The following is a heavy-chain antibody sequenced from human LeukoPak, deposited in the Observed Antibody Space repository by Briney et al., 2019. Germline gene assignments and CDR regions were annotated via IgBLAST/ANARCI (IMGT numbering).Heavy chain of an antibody. Sequence: ASVKVSCKASGYTFTGYYMHWVRQAPGQGLEWMGWINPNSGGTNYAQKFRGRVTMTRDTSISTAYMELSRLRSDDTAVYYCARVSGDLHSSGWYWTLDYFDYWGQGTLVTVSS. CDR3: ARVSGDLHSSGWYWTLDYFDY. CDR2: INPNSGGT. V-gene: IGHV1-2*02. CDR1: GYTFTGYY. J-gene: IGHJ4*02. D-gene: IGHD6-19*01.